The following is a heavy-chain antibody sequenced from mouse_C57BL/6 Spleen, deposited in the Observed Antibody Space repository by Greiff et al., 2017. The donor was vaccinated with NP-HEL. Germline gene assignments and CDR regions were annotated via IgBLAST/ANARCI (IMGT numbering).Heavy chain of an antibody. V-gene: IGHV1-69*01. D-gene: IGHD2-1*01. Sequence: QVQLQQPGAELVMPGASVKLSCKASGYTFTSYWMHWVKQRPGQGLEWIGEIDPSDSYTNYNQKFKGKSTLTVDKSSSTAYMQLSSLTSEDSAVYYSARVYYGNYYAMDYWGQGTSVTVSS. J-gene: IGHJ4*01. CDR2: IDPSDSYT. CDR3: ARVYYGNYYAMDY. CDR1: GYTFTSYW.